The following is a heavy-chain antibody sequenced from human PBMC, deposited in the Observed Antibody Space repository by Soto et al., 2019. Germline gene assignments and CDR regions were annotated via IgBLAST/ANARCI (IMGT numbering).Heavy chain of an antibody. D-gene: IGHD1-1*01. CDR3: VRDRAGTPNFPRDTLDM. J-gene: IGHJ3*02. V-gene: IGHV3-11*01. Sequence: QVQLVESGGGLVRPGGSLRLSCEASGFSFDSHYMAWIRQAPGKGLEWVSHIDMNGHNTYYAGSVKGRFTISRDNGRNSLFLEMNILRAEDTAVYFCVRDRAGTPNFPRDTLDMWGQGTMVTVS. CDR1: GFSFDSHY. CDR2: IDMNGHNT.